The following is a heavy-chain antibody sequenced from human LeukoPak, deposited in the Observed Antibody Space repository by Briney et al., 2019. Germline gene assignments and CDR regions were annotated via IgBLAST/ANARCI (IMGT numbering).Heavy chain of an antibody. J-gene: IGHJ6*02. V-gene: IGHV3-48*01. CDR3: ARDPLNYDFWSGSPSGMDV. D-gene: IGHD3-3*01. Sequence: GGSLRLSCAASGFTFSASGMNWVRQAPGKGLEWLSYISTSSSTIYYAASAKGRFTISRDNAKNSLYLQMNSLRAEDTAVYYCARDPLNYDFWSGSPSGMDVWGQGTTVTVSS. CDR2: ISTSSSTI. CDR1: GFTFSASG.